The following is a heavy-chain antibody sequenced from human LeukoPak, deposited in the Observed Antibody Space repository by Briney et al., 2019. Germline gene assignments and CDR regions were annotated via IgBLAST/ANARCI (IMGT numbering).Heavy chain of an antibody. CDR1: GYTFSIYN. D-gene: IGHD2-21*02. CDR3: ARGLFLRGRDCYSLGNFDY. V-gene: IGHV1-46*01. CDR2: INPSGGT. Sequence: ASVKVSCKASGYTFSIYNMHWVRQAPGQGLEWMGTINPSGGTSYAQKLQGRITMTRDTSTSTLYMELSRLKSEDTAVYYCARGLFLRGRDCYSLGNFDYWGQGTLVTVSS. J-gene: IGHJ4*02.